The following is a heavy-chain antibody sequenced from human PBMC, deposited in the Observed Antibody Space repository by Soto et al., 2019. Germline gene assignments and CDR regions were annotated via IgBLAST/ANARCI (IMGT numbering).Heavy chain of an antibody. J-gene: IGHJ6*02. V-gene: IGHV3-21*01. D-gene: IGHD3-10*01. CDR3: ARDRPYYYGSGSYYSGMDV. CDR2: ISSSSSYI. Sequence: PGGSLRLSCAASGFTFSSYSMNWVRQAPGKGLEWVSSISSSSSYIYYADSVKGRFTISRDNAKNSLYLQMNSLRAEDTAVYYCARDRPYYYGSGSYYSGMDVWGQGTTVTV. CDR1: GFTFSSYS.